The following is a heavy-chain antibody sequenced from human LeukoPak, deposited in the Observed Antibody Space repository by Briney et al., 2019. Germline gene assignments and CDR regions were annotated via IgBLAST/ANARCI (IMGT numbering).Heavy chain of an antibody. CDR1: GGTFSSYA. CDR3: ARTGTIDYYGSGSYYNWFDP. CDR2: IIPIFGTA. V-gene: IGHV1-69*13. D-gene: IGHD3-10*01. Sequence: GASVKVSCKASGGTFSSYAISWVRQAPGQGLEWMGGIIPIFGTANYAQKFQGRVTITADESTSTAYMELSSLRSEDTAVYYCARTGTIDYYGSGSYYNWFDPWGQGTLVTVSS. J-gene: IGHJ5*02.